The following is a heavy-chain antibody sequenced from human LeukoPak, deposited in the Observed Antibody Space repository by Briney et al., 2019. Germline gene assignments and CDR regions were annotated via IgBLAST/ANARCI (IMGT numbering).Heavy chain of an antibody. CDR1: GFSFSDYA. Sequence: GGSLRLSCVASGFSFSDYAMSWVRQAPGKGLEWVGFIRTKAYGGTTEYAASVKGRFTISRDDSKSIAYLQMNSLKTEDTAVYYCTRVRGYSESPFDYWGQGTLVTVSS. D-gene: IGHD5-12*01. CDR2: IRTKAYGGTT. V-gene: IGHV3-49*04. CDR3: TRVRGYSESPFDY. J-gene: IGHJ4*02.